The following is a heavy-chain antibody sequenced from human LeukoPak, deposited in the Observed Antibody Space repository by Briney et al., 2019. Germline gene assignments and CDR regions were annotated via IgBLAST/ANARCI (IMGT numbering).Heavy chain of an antibody. D-gene: IGHD6-13*01. CDR2: IRSKAYGGTT. CDR1: GFTFGDYA. J-gene: IGHJ4*02. Sequence: PGRSLRLSCTASGFTFGDYAMSWVRQAPGKGLEWVGFIRSKAYGGTTEYAASVKGRFTISRDDSKSIAYLQMNSLKTEDTAVYYCTRGSSSSWYPAAFDYWGQGTLVTVPS. V-gene: IGHV3-49*04. CDR3: TRGSSSSWYPAAFDY.